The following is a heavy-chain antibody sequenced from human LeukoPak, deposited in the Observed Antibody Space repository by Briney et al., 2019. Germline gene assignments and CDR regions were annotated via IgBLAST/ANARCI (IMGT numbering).Heavy chain of an antibody. CDR1: GFTFDDYA. J-gene: IGHJ4*02. CDR3: ARGGVRRGWYDY. V-gene: IGHV3-9*01. Sequence: GRSLRLSCAASGFTFDDYAMHWVRQAPGKGLEWVSGISWNSGSIGYADSVKGRFTISRDNAKNSLYLQMNSLRAEDTAVYYCARGGVRRGWYDYWGQGTLVTVSS. D-gene: IGHD1-14*01. CDR2: ISWNSGSI.